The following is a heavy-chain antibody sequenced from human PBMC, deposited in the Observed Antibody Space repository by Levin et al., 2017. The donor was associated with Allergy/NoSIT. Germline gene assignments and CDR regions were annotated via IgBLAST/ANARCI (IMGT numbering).Heavy chain of an antibody. Sequence: GESPKISCAASGFTFTDRWMIWVRQAPGKGLEWVANIDRDGSAKNYLDSVKGRFTISRDNAKSTLSLQMNSLRAEDTAVYYCVRDLNWSSFNWGQGTLVTVSS. CDR3: VRDLNWSSFN. J-gene: IGHJ4*02. CDR1: GFTFTDRW. V-gene: IGHV3-7*01. CDR2: IDRDGSAK.